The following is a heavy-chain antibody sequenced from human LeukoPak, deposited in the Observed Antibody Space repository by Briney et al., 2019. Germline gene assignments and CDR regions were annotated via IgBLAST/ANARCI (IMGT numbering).Heavy chain of an antibody. CDR1: GFTFSSYW. D-gene: IGHD1-20*01. Sequence: GSLRLSCAASGFTFSSYWMHWVRQAPGKGLVWVSRINSDGSSTSYADSVKGRFTISRDNAKNTLYLQMNSLRVEDTAVYYCASLTGSSLFDYWGQGTLVTVSP. CDR3: ASLTGSSLFDY. J-gene: IGHJ4*02. V-gene: IGHV3-74*01. CDR2: INSDGSST.